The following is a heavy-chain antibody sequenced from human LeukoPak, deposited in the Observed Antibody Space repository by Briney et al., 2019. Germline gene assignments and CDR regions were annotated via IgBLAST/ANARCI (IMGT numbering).Heavy chain of an antibody. V-gene: IGHV1-69*04. D-gene: IGHD3-22*01. CDR1: RGTFSSYA. CDR2: IIPILGIA. CDR3: ARVVDDSRSDYFDY. Sequence: GASVKVSCKASRGTFSSYAISWVRQAPGQGLEWMGRIIPILGIANYAQKFQGRVTITADKSTSTVYMELSSLRSEDTAVYYCARVVDDSRSDYFDYWGQGTLVTVSS. J-gene: IGHJ4*02.